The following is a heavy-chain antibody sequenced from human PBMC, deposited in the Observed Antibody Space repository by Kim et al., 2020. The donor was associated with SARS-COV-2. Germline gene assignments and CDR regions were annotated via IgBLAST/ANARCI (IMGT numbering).Heavy chain of an antibody. J-gene: IGHJ4*02. CDR3: ARDTPERGVPEYFFDS. Sequence: GGSLRLSCAASGFTFSNYAMTWVRLAPGKGLEWVSAISGSGVYAYYADSVKGRFAISRDSSKNTLSLQTNNLRAEDTAVYYCARDTPERGVPEYFFDSWGQGTLVIVSS. D-gene: IGHD3-3*01. CDR1: GFTFSNYA. CDR2: ISGSGVYA. V-gene: IGHV3-23*01.